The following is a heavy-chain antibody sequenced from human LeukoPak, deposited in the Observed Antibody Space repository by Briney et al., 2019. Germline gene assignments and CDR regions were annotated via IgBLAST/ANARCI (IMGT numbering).Heavy chain of an antibody. D-gene: IGHD5-12*01. J-gene: IGHJ4*02. CDR3: ARERGYSGYAPLDY. V-gene: IGHV4-59*11. CDR1: GGSIGSHY. Sequence: PSETLSLTCTISGGSIGSHYWSWIRQPPGKGLEWIGYVYYSGGTSYNPSLKGRVTISVDTSKNQFFLRLSSANPADTAVYYCARERGYSGYAPLDYWGQGTLVTVSS. CDR2: VYYSGGT.